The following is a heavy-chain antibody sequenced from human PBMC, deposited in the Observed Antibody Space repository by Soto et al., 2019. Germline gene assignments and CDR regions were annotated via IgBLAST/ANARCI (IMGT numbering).Heavy chain of an antibody. D-gene: IGHD4-4*01. CDR2: LSGGGGGT. J-gene: IGHJ6*03. V-gene: IGHV3-23*01. Sequence: EVQLLESGGGLVQPGGSLRLSCAASGFTFSSYAMSWVRQAPGKGLEWVSGLSGGGGGTYYADSVKGRFTTSRDNSKNTLFLQMNSLRAEDTAVYYCARTFTTPPTYMDVWGKGTAVTVSS. CDR3: ARTFTTPPTYMDV. CDR1: GFTFSSYA.